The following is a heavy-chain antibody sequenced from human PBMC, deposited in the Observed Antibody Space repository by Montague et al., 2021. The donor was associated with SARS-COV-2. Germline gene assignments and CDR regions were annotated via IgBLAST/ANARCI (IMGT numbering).Heavy chain of an antibody. CDR2: FYYSGST. J-gene: IGHJ6*02. CDR1: GGSLSSGGYY. D-gene: IGHD3/OR15-3a*01. Sequence: TLSLTCTVSGGSLSSGGYYWSWIRQLPGKGLEWLGYFYYSGSTYYNPSLKSRVFISEDMSKNQFFLNLTSVTAADAAVYYCARDLGRTGYYYGLDVWGQGTTVTVSS. CDR3: ARDLGRTGYYYGLDV. V-gene: IGHV4-31*03.